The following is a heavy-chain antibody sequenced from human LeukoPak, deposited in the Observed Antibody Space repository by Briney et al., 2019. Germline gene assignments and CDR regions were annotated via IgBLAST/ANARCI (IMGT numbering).Heavy chain of an antibody. J-gene: IGHJ4*02. CDR3: AKDKDVVVAATPFDY. D-gene: IGHD2-15*01. CDR2: IRYDGSNK. CDR1: GFSFNTYD. Sequence: GGSLRLSCAASGFSFNTYDMHWVRQAPGKGLEWVAFIRYDGSNKYNADSVKGRFTISRDNSKNTLYLQMNSLSAEDTAVYYCAKDKDVVVAATPFDYWGQGTLVTVSS. V-gene: IGHV3-30*02.